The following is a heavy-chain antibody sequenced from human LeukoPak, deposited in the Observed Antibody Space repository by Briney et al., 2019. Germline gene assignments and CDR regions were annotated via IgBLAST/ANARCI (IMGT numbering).Heavy chain of an antibody. D-gene: IGHD6-13*01. J-gene: IGHJ5*02. CDR1: GYSTSSGYY. CDR2: IYHSGRT. Sequence: KSSETLSLTCTVSGYSTSSGYYWGWIRQPPGKGLEWIGSIYHSGRTYYNPSLKSRVTISVDTSKNQFSLKLSSVTAADTAVYYCAREGDSSSVGWFDPWGQGTLVTVSS. CDR3: AREGDSSSVGWFDP. V-gene: IGHV4-38-2*02.